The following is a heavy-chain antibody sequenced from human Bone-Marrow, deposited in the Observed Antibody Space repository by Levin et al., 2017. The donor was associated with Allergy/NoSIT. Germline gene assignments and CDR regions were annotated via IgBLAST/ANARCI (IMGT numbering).Heavy chain of an antibody. CDR3: ARAYCSSTSCWRDGLDV. V-gene: IGHV4-59*01. D-gene: IGHD2-2*01. J-gene: IGHJ6*02. CDR1: GGSINNFY. CDR2: IYYSGST. Sequence: SETLSLTCTVSGGSINNFYWNWIRQPPGKGLEWIGYIYYSGSTNYNPSPKSRVTISVDTSKNQFSLKLNSVTAADTAVYYCARAYCSSTSCWRDGLDVWGQGTTVTVSS.